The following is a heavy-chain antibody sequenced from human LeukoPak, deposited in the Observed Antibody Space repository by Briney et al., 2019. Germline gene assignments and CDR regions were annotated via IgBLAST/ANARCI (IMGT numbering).Heavy chain of an antibody. CDR3: AKDLRGGSPNWFDP. CDR2: ISYDGSNK. CDR1: GFTFSTYA. J-gene: IGHJ5*02. Sequence: PATSLRLSCAASGFTFSTYAMHWVRQAPGKGLEWVAVISYDGSNKYYADSVKGRFTISRDNSKNTLYLQMNSLRAEDTAVYYCAKDLRGGSPNWFDPWGQGTLVTVSS. V-gene: IGHV3-30-3*01. D-gene: IGHD3-16*01.